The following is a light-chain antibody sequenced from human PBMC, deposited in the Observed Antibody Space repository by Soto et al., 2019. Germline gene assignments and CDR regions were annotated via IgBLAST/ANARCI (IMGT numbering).Light chain of an antibody. CDR2: GAS. CDR1: QSVGSSQ. CDR3: QQYGSSPPIT. J-gene: IGKJ5*01. V-gene: IGKV3-20*01. Sequence: EIVLTHSPGTLSLSPGERATLSCRASQSVGSSQLAWYQQKPGQAPRLLIYGASSRATGIPDRFSGSGSGTDFTLTISRLEPEDFAVYYCQQYGSSPPITFGQGTRLEIK.